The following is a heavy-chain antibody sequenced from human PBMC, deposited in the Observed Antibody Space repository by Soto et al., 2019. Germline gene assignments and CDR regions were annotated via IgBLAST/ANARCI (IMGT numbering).Heavy chain of an antibody. CDR1: GFTVTSNG. Sequence: EVKLLESGGGLVQPGGSLRLSCGVSGFTVTSNGVSWVRQAPGKGLEWVSAISPNGQGIWYADSVKGRFTISRDISRNTVFLQMDSLRAEDTAVYYCARENYGSGVPGPWGQGTRVIVSS. D-gene: IGHD3-10*01. J-gene: IGHJ5*02. CDR3: ARENYGSGVPGP. V-gene: IGHV3-23*01. CDR2: ISPNGQGI.